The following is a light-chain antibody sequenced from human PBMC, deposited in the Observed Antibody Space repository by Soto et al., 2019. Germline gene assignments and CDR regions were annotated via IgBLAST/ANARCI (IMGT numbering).Light chain of an antibody. V-gene: IGKV1-5*01. CDR1: QSISRW. CDR2: DAT. CDR3: QQYSSYWT. J-gene: IGKJ1*01. Sequence: MTQSPSSLSASVGDRVNITCRASQSISRWLAWYQQKPGTAPKILINDATSLESGVPSRLSGSGSGTEFTLTISSLHPDYFATYYCQQYSSYWTFAQGTKVDIK.